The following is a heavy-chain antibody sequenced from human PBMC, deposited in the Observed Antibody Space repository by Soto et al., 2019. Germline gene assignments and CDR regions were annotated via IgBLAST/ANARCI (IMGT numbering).Heavy chain of an antibody. CDR3: AHHSYDILTGYYRY. CDR1: GFSLTTSGVG. Sequence: QITLKESGPTLVKRTQTLTLTCTFSGFSLTTSGVGVGWIRQPPGKALEWLALIYWDDDKRYSPSLKNRLTITKDTPQNQVLLKMTNMDPEDTATYYCAHHSYDILTGYYRYWGQGTPVTVSS. CDR2: IYWDDDK. V-gene: IGHV2-5*02. D-gene: IGHD3-9*01. J-gene: IGHJ4*02.